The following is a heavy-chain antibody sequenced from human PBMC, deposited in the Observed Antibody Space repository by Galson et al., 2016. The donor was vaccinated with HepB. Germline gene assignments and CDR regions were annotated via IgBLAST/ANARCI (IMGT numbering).Heavy chain of an antibody. CDR2: LSYSGTT. CDR3: ARHRQSLPDDAFDI. J-gene: IGHJ3*02. CDR1: GGSISTEY. V-gene: IGHV4-59*08. D-gene: IGHD1-14*01. Sequence: SETLSLTCTVSGGSISTEYWSWIRQAPGKGPEWIGYLSYSGTTNFNPSLKSRVTISVDPSKNQFSLRLTSVTAADTAVYYCARHRQSLPDDAFDIWGQGTMVTFAS.